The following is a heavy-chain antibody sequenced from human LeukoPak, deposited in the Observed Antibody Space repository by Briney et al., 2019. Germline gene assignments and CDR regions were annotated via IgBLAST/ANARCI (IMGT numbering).Heavy chain of an antibody. J-gene: IGHJ4*02. V-gene: IGHV3-7*04. D-gene: IGHD2-21*01. CDR2: IKQDGSEK. CDR1: GFTFTEYW. CDR3: ARDLYAHYSPFVF. Sequence: GGSLRLSCAESGFTFTEYWMSWVRQAPGKGLEWVANIKQDGSEKHYVDSVKGRFTISRDNAKNSLYLQMNSLRAEDTAVYYCARDLYAHYSPFVFWYQGTLVTVSS.